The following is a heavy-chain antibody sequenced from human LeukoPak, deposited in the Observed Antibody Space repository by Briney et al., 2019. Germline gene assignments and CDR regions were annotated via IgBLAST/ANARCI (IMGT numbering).Heavy chain of an antibody. D-gene: IGHD5-18*01. Sequence: SETLSLTCTVSGGSISSYYWGWIRQPPGKGLEWIGSIYYSGSTYYNPSLKSRVTISVDTSKNQFSLKLSSVTAADTAVYYCARRGYSYGYVLWHFDYWGQGTLVTVSS. J-gene: IGHJ4*02. V-gene: IGHV4-39*01. CDR1: GGSISSYY. CDR3: ARRGYSYGYVLWHFDY. CDR2: IYYSGST.